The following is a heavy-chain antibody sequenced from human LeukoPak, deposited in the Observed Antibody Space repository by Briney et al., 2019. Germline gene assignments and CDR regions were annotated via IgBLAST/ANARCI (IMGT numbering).Heavy chain of an antibody. CDR1: GYTFTGYY. J-gene: IGHJ4*02. CDR2: INPNSGGT. V-gene: IGHV1-2*02. CDR3: ARDWQQLRYAIDY. Sequence: ASVKVSCKASGYTFTGYYMHWVRQAPGQGLEWVGWINPNSGGTNYAQKFQGRVTMTRDTSISTAYMELSRLRSDDTAVYYCARDWQQLRYAIDYWGQGTLVTVSS. D-gene: IGHD6-13*01.